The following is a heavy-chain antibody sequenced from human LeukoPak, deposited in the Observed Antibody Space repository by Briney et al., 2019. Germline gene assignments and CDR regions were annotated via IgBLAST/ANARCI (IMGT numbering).Heavy chain of an antibody. D-gene: IGHD3-3*01. CDR1: GGTFSSYA. J-gene: IGHJ4*02. CDR2: IIPIFGTA. V-gene: IGHV1-69*05. Sequence: SVKVSCKASGGTFSSYAISWVRQAPGQGLEWTGGIIPIFGTANYAQKFQGRVTITTDESTSTAYIELSSLRSEDTAVYYCARDARITIFGVEPTPPGELGYWGQGTLVTVSS. CDR3: ARDARITIFGVEPTPPGELGY.